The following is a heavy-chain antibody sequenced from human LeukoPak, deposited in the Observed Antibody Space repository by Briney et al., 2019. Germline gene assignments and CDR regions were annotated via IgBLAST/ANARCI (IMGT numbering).Heavy chain of an antibody. CDR3: ARDAKGIVDTIQTPRPYYYYYGMDV. J-gene: IGHJ6*02. CDR1: GYAFTSYG. V-gene: IGHV1-18*01. D-gene: IGHD5-12*01. Sequence: ASVKVSCKASGYAFTSYGISWVRQAPGQRLEWMGWISAYNGNTNYAQKLQGRVTMTTDTSTSTAYMELRSLRSDDTAVYYCARDAKGIVDTIQTPRPYYYYYGMDVWGQGTTVTVSS. CDR2: ISAYNGNT.